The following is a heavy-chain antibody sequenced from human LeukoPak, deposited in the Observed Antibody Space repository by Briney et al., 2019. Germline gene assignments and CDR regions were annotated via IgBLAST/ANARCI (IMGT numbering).Heavy chain of an antibody. D-gene: IGHD3-10*01. Sequence: GASVKVSCKASGYTFTGYYMHWVRQAPGQGLEWMGWITPNSGDTNYAQNFQGRVTMTRDTSISTAYMELSRLTSDDTAVYYCARPSGTSWWFDPWGQGTLVTVSS. V-gene: IGHV1-2*02. J-gene: IGHJ5*02. CDR3: ARPSGTSWWFDP. CDR1: GYTFTGYY. CDR2: ITPNSGDT.